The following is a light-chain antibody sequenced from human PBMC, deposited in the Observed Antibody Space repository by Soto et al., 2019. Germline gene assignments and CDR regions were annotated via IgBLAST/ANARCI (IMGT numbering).Light chain of an antibody. V-gene: IGLV2-14*01. Sequence: QSVLTQPASVSGSPGQSITISCTGTSSDVGGYNYVSWYQQHPGKAPKLMIYEVSNRPSGVSNRFSGSKSGNTASLTISGLQAEDEAAYYCSSYTSSSTVVFGGGTQLPVL. CDR2: EVS. CDR1: SSDVGGYNY. CDR3: SSYTSSSTVV. J-gene: IGLJ2*01.